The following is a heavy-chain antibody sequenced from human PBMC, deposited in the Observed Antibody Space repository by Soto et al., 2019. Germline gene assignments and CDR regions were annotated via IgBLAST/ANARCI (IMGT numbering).Heavy chain of an antibody. Sequence: GGSLRLSCAASGFTFSSYAMSWVRQAPGKGLEWVSYISSSSSTIYYADSVKGRFTISRDNAKNSLYLQMNSLRDEDTAVYYCARASVEYSSSWYYWGQGTLVTVSS. CDR3: ARASVEYSSSWYY. D-gene: IGHD6-13*01. V-gene: IGHV3-48*02. J-gene: IGHJ4*02. CDR1: GFTFSSYA. CDR2: ISSSSSTI.